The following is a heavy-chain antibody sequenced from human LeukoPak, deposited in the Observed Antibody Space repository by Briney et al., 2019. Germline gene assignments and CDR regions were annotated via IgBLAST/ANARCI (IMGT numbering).Heavy chain of an antibody. CDR2: ISVRSNYR. D-gene: IGHD3-22*01. Sequence: PGGSLTLCCAASGYTFSDFSVNWVRQAPGKGLEWVSSISVRSNYRYYADSVRGRFTISRDDARDSLFLQMNSLRAEDTAVYFCVRLRRNNDRSGYYYYYDYWGQGTLVTVSS. J-gene: IGHJ4*02. CDR3: VRLRRNNDRSGYYYYYDY. V-gene: IGHV3-21*01. CDR1: GYTFSDFS.